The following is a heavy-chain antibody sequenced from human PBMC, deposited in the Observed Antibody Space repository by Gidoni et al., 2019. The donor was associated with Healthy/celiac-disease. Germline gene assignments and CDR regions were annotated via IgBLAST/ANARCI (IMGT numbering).Heavy chain of an antibody. Sequence: EVQLVESGGVLVQVGGCLRLACTAPGFTFSRCWMNRVPPDPGKGLEWVSYSSSSSSTIYYADSGKGRFTSSRDNAKNSLYLKMNSLRGEDTAVYYCARDGAVGVYYDFWSGQPHPVGFHYWGQGTLVTVSS. CDR3: ARDGAVGVYYDFWSGQPHPVGFHY. V-gene: IGHV3-48*01. J-gene: IGHJ4*02. CDR1: GFTFSRCW. D-gene: IGHD3-3*01. CDR2: SSSSSSTI.